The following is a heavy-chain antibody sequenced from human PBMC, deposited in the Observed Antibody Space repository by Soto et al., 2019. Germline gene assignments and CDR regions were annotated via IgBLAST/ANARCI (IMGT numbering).Heavy chain of an antibody. CDR3: TTFYNWNYVFDY. Sequence: EVQLVESGGGLVKPGGSLRLSCAASGFTFSNAWMSWVRQAPGKGLEWVGRIKSKTDGGTTDYAAPVKGRFTISSDDSKNTLYLQMNSLKTEDTAVYYCTTFYNWNYVFDYWGQGTLVTVSS. V-gene: IGHV3-15*01. CDR1: GFTFSNAW. CDR2: IKSKTDGGTT. D-gene: IGHD1-7*01. J-gene: IGHJ4*02.